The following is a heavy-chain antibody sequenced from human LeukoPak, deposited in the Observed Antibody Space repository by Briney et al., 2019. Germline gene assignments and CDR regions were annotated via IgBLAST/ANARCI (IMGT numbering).Heavy chain of an antibody. V-gene: IGHV3-66*01. CDR3: ARGSPDYYGSVFDY. J-gene: IGHJ4*02. Sequence: GGSLRLSCAASGFTVSSNYMSWVRQAPGKGLEWVSVIYSGGSTYYADSVKGRFTISRDNSKNTLYLQMNSLRAEDTAVYYCARGSPDYYGSVFDYWGQGTLVTVSS. D-gene: IGHD3-10*01. CDR2: IYSGGST. CDR1: GFTVSSNY.